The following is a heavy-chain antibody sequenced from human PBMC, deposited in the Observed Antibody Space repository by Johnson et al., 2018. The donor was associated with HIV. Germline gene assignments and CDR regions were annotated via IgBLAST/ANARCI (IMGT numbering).Heavy chain of an antibody. V-gene: IGHV3-30-3*01. Sequence: QVQLVESGGGVVQPGRSLRLSCAASGFTFSSYAMHWVRQAPGKGLEWVAVISYDGSNKYYADSVKGRFTISRDNSKNTLYLQMNSLRAEDTAVYYCARERSLNEYSSSWDAFDIWGQGTMVTVSS. CDR1: GFTFSSYA. CDR2: ISYDGSNK. CDR3: ARERSLNEYSSSWDAFDI. D-gene: IGHD6-6*01. J-gene: IGHJ3*02.